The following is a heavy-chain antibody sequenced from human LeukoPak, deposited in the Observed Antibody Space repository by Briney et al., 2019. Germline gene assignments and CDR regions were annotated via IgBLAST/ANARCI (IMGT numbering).Heavy chain of an antibody. Sequence: SETLSLTCTVSGGSISSGDYYWSWIRQPPGKGLEWIGSIYYSGSTYYNPSLKSRVTISVDTSKNQFSLKLSSVTAADTAVYYCARHGATPRNYYYGMDVWGQGTTVTVSS. CDR1: GGSISSGDYY. D-gene: IGHD1-26*01. J-gene: IGHJ6*02. CDR2: IYYSGST. V-gene: IGHV4-39*01. CDR3: ARHGATPRNYYYGMDV.